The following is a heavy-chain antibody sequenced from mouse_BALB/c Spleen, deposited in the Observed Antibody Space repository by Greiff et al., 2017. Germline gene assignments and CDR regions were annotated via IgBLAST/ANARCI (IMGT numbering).Heavy chain of an antibody. CDR1: GYTFSSYW. CDR2: ILPGSGST. J-gene: IGHJ4*01. CDR3: AREGVRRRGVYAMDY. D-gene: IGHD2-14*01. V-gene: IGHV1-9*01. Sequence: QVQLQQSGAELMKPGASVKISCKATGYTFSSYWIEWVKQRPGHGLEWIGEILPGSGSTNYNEKFKGKATFTADTSSNTAYMQLSSLTSEDSAVYYCAREGVRRRGVYAMDYWGQGTSVTVSS.